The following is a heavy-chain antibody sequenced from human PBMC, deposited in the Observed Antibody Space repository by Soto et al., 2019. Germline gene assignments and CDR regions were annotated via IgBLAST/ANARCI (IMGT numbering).Heavy chain of an antibody. CDR1: GGSFSGYY. CDR2: ITHSGST. J-gene: IGHJ4*02. D-gene: IGHD2-8*02. V-gene: IGHV4-34*01. Sequence: QVQLQQWGAGLLKPSETLSLTCAVYGGSFSGYYWTWIRQPPGTGLEWIGEITHSGSTNYNPSLESRVTISVDTSKNPFSLKLTSVTAADTAVYYCARDKITGLFDYWGQGTLVTVSS. CDR3: ARDKITGLFDY.